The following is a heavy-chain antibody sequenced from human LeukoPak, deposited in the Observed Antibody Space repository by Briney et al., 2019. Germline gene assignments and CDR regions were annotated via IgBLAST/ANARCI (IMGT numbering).Heavy chain of an antibody. CDR1: GFTFSSYG. D-gene: IGHD2-2*02. CDR2: ISGSGGST. Sequence: GGSLRLSCAASGFTFSSYGMSWVRQAPGKGLDWVSAISGSGGSTYYADSVKGRFTTSRDNSKNTLYLQMNSLRAEDTAVYYCAKYKGYCSSASCYKDYWGQGTLVTVSS. CDR3: AKYKGYCSSASCYKDY. J-gene: IGHJ4*02. V-gene: IGHV3-23*01.